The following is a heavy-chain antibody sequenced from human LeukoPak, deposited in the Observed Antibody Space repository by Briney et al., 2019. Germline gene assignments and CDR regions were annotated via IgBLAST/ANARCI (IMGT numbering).Heavy chain of an antibody. CDR3: ASDSSGYYYYFDH. Sequence: GGSLRLSCAASGFTVSSNYMSWVRQAPGKGLEWVSVIYSGGSTYYADSAKGRFTISRDNSKNTLYLQMNSLRAEDTAVYYCASDSSGYYYYFDHWGQGTLVTVSS. V-gene: IGHV3-66*01. CDR1: GFTVSSNY. D-gene: IGHD3-22*01. CDR2: IYSGGST. J-gene: IGHJ4*02.